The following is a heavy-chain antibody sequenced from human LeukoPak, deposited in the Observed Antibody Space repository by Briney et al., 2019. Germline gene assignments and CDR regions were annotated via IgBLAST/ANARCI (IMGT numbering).Heavy chain of an antibody. CDR1: GGSISSHY. CDR3: ASSMGVVPAANYYFDY. V-gene: IGHV4-59*11. J-gene: IGHJ4*02. Sequence: SETLSLTCTVSGGSISSHYWSWIRQPPGKGLEWIGYIYYSGTTNYNPSLKSRVTISVDTSKNQFSLKLSSVTAADTAVYYCASSMGVVPAANYYFDYWGQGTLVTVSS. D-gene: IGHD2-2*01. CDR2: IYYSGTT.